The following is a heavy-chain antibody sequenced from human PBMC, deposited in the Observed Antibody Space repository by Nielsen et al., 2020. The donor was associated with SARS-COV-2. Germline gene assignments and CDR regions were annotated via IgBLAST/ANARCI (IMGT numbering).Heavy chain of an antibody. Sequence: SETLSLTCTVSGGSISSYYWSWIRQPPGKGLEWIGEINHSGSTNYNPSLKSRVTISVDTSKNQFSLKLSSVTAADTAVYYCARKEGLLWFGELSWGQGTLVTVSS. D-gene: IGHD3-10*01. CDR1: GGSISSYY. V-gene: IGHV4-34*01. CDR3: ARKEGLLWFGELS. J-gene: IGHJ4*02. CDR2: INHSGST.